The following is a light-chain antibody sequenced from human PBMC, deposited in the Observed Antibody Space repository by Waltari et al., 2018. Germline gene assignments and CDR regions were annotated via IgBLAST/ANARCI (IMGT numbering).Light chain of an antibody. Sequence: QPALTQPASVSGSPRQSTSISCTGTSNDIGHSNHVCRYQQHPGKVPKLIIYEVTKRPSGISDRFSGSKSGNTASLTISGLQAEDEADYYCLSYASSITFVFGGGTKLSVL. CDR1: SNDIGHSNH. CDR3: LSYASSITFV. CDR2: EVT. V-gene: IGLV2-23*02. J-gene: IGLJ2*01.